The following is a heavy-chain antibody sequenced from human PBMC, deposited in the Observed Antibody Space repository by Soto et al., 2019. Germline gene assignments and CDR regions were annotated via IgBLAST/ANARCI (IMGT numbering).Heavy chain of an antibody. D-gene: IGHD3-16*01. J-gene: IGHJ4*02. CDR1: GFIFSSYA. CDR3: AKDQRVGGFTSLDF. CDR2: ISGSGGST. Sequence: GGSLRLSCVASGFIFSSYAMSWVRQAPGKGLEWVSSISGSGGSTYYADSVKGRFTISRDNSKNTLYVQMNSLRAEDTAAYFCAKDQRVGGFTSLDFWGQGILVTVSS. V-gene: IGHV3-23*01.